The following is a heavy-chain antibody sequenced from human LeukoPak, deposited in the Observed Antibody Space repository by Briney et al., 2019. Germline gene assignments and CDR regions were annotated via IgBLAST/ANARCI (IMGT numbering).Heavy chain of an antibody. CDR1: GFTFSTSW. CDR2: SNPDGTTT. Sequence: GGSVRLSCAASGFTFSTSWMHWVRQAPGEGLVWVSRSNPDGTTTIYADSVKGRFTISRDNARNTLFLQMNSLRVDDTAVYYCATDLAGLFDYWGRGTLVSVSS. CDR3: ATDLAGLFDY. V-gene: IGHV3-74*01. J-gene: IGHJ4*02.